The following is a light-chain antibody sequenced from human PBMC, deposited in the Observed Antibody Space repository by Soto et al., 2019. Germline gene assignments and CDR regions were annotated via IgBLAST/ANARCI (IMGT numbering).Light chain of an antibody. CDR2: GAS. CDR1: QSVSNY. J-gene: IGKJ5*01. CDR3: QQRHMWPIP. V-gene: IGKV3-11*01. Sequence: VSAQCPGTLALSPGKRATLSCRASQSVSNYLAWYQQKPGQAPRLLIYGASSRATGIPDRFSGSGSGADFTLTISSLEPEDSAVYYCQQRHMWPIPFGQGTRLENK.